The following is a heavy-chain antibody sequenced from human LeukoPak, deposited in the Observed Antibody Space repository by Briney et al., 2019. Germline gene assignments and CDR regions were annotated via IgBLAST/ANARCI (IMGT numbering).Heavy chain of an antibody. V-gene: IGHV1-69*06. Sequence: SVKVSCKASGGTFSSYAISWVRQAPGQGLEWMGGIIPIFGTTNYAQKFQDRVTITADKSTSTAYMELSSLRSEDTAVYYCARVVGLTGYSSSWYSGYYYYMDVWGKGTTVTISS. CDR2: IIPIFGTT. J-gene: IGHJ6*03. CDR1: GGTFSSYA. CDR3: ARVVGLTGYSSSWYSGYYYYMDV. D-gene: IGHD6-13*01.